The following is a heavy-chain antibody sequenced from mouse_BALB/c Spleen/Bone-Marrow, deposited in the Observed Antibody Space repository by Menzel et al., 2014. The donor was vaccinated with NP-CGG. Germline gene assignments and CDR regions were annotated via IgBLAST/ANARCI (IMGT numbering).Heavy chain of an antibody. D-gene: IGHD1-1*01. CDR2: IDPANGNT. CDR3: APYYYGSSSFAY. J-gene: IGHJ3*01. Sequence: EVQLVESGAELVKPGASVKLSCTASGFNIKDTYMHWVKQRPEQGLEWIGRIDPANGNTKYDPKFQGKATITADTSSNTAYLQLSSLTSEDTAVYYCAPYYYGSSSFAYWGQGTLVPVSA. V-gene: IGHV14-3*02. CDR1: GFNIKDTY.